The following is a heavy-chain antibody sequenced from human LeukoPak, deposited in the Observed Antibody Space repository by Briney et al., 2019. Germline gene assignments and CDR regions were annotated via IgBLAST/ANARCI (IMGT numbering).Heavy chain of an antibody. CDR1: GYTFTGYY. D-gene: IGHD7-27*01. CDR3: AISELGPDAFDI. J-gene: IGHJ3*02. CDR2: INPNSGGT. V-gene: IGHV1-2*04. Sequence: ASVKVSCKASGYTFTGYYMHWVRQAPGQGLEWMGWINPNSGGTNYAQKFQGWVTMTRDTSLSTAYMELSRLRSDETAVYYCAISELGPDAFDIWGQGTMVTVSS.